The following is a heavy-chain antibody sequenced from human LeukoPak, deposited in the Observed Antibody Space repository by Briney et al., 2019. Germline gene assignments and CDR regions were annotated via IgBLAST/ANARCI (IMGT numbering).Heavy chain of an antibody. V-gene: IGHV1-69*05. D-gene: IGHD3-22*01. CDR3: ARGDRGYYDSGFDY. CDR1: GGTFSSYA. CDR2: IIPIFGTA. Sequence: SVKVSCKASGGTFSSYAISWVRQAPGQGLEWMGRIIPIFGTANYAQTFQGRVTITTDESTRTAYMELSSLRSEDTAVYYCARGDRGYYDSGFDYWGQGTLVTVSS. J-gene: IGHJ4*02.